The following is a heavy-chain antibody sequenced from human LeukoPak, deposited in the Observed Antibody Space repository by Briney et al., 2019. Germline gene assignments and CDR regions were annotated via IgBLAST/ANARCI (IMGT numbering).Heavy chain of an antibody. CDR3: ARSLYSYATFDY. Sequence: PGGSLRLSCAASGFTFSSYGMHWVRQAPGKGLEWVAVIWYDGSNKYYADSVKGRFTISRDNSKNTLYLQMNGLRAEDTAVYYCARSLYSYATFDYWGQGTLVTVSS. CDR2: IWYDGSNK. CDR1: GFTFSSYG. V-gene: IGHV3-33*08. J-gene: IGHJ4*02. D-gene: IGHD5-18*01.